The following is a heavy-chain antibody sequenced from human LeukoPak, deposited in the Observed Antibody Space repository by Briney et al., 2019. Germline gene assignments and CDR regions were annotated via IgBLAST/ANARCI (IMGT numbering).Heavy chain of an antibody. CDR1: GFTFDDYA. CDR2: ISWNSGGI. D-gene: IGHD1-20*01. J-gene: IGHJ6*02. CDR3: EKDLTGSGSNYDCYYGLDV. Sequence: GGSLRLSCAASGFTFDDYAMHWVRQAPGKGLEWVSGISWNSGGIAYADSVKGRFTISRDNAKNSLYLQMNSLRAEDTALYYCEKDLTGSGSNYDCYYGLDVWAQGTRVTVSS. V-gene: IGHV3-9*01.